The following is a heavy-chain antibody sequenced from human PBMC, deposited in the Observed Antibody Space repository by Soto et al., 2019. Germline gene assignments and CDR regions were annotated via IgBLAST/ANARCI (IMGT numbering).Heavy chain of an antibody. CDR3: AAYCSSISCTPFHGYS. J-gene: IGHJ4*02. CDR2: IKKDETEE. D-gene: IGHD2-2*01. CDR1: GFTFSNYW. Sequence: PGGSLRLSCAASGFTFSNYWMSWVRQAPGKGLEWVANIKKDETEEYYVDSVKGRFTISRDNAKNSLFLQMNSLRAEDTAVYYCAAYCSSISCTPFHGYSWGQGTLVTVSS. V-gene: IGHV3-7*03.